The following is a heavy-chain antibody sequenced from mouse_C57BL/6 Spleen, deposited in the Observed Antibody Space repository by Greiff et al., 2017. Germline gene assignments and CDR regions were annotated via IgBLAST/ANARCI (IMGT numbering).Heavy chain of an antibody. D-gene: IGHD1-1*01. J-gene: IGHJ2*01. CDR2: ISDGGSYT. Sequence: EVKLMESGGGLVKPGGSLKLSCAASGFTFRSYAMSWVRQTPEKRLEWVATISDGGSYTYYPDNVKGRFTIARDNAKNNLSLQMSHLKSEDTAMYYCARDYYGSSPGNYFDYGGQGTTLTVAS. CDR1: GFTFRSYA. CDR3: ARDYYGSSPGNYFDY. V-gene: IGHV5-4*01.